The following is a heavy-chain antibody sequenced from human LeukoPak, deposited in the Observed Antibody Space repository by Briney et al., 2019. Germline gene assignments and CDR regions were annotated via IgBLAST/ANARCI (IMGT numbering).Heavy chain of an antibody. CDR2: MNPNSGNT. Sequence: ASVKVSCKASGYTFTSYDINWVRQATGQGLEWMGWMNPNSGNTGYAQKFQGRVTITRNTSISTAYMELSSLRSKDTAVYYCARRATYYDFWSGYPNWFDPWGQGTLVTVSS. J-gene: IGHJ5*02. V-gene: IGHV1-8*03. CDR1: GYTFTSYD. D-gene: IGHD3-3*01. CDR3: ARRATYYDFWSGYPNWFDP.